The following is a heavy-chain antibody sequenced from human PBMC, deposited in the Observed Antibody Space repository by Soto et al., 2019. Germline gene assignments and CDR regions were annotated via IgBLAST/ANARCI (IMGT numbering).Heavy chain of an antibody. Sequence: SQTLSLTFAITGDSVSSNSSGWSWVRQSPSRGLEWLGRTYYRSKWYYEYAVSVRGRITINPDTSKNQYSLQLNSVTPEDTAVYLCARGEQYSGRIFDYWGKGTLVTVYS. D-gene: IGHD1-26*01. CDR1: GDSVSSNSSG. V-gene: IGHV6-1*01. CDR3: ARGEQYSGRIFDY. J-gene: IGHJ4*01. CDR2: TYYRSKWYY.